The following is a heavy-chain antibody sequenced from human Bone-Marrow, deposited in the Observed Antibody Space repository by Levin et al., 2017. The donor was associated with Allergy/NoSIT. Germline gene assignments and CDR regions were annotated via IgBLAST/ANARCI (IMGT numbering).Heavy chain of an antibody. V-gene: IGHV3-9*01. CDR2: ISWNSGNI. D-gene: IGHD4-17*01. CDR1: GFTFDDYA. Sequence: GGSLRLSCAASGFTFDDYAMHWVRQAPGKGLEWVSGISWNSGNIGYADSVKGRFTISRDNAKNSLYLQMNSLRAEDTALYFCAKDGGDDYGDYVGVNWFDPWGQGTLVTVSS. J-gene: IGHJ5*02. CDR3: AKDGGDDYGDYVGVNWFDP.